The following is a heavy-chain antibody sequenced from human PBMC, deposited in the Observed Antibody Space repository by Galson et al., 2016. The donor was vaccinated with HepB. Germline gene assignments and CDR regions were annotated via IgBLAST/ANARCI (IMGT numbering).Heavy chain of an antibody. Sequence: LRLSCAGSGFTLSDYGIGWVRQAPGKGLEWVSDITYNGGITHYADSTKGRFTIARYNSKNTPYLYMNSLRAGDTAVYYCGKHGGFDYWGQGALATVSS. J-gene: IGHJ4*02. CDR1: GFTLSDYG. CDR3: GKHGGFDY. V-gene: IGHV3-23*01. CDR2: ITYNGGIT. D-gene: IGHD3-16*01.